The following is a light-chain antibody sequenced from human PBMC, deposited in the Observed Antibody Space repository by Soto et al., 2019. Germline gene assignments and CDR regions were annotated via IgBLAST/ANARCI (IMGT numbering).Light chain of an antibody. CDR2: EVT. Sequence: QSVLTQPASVSGSPGQSITISCTGTNSDVGTYNLVSWYQHHPGKAPKLMIYEVTKRPSGVSYRFSGSKSGNTASLTISGLQAEDEADYYCCSYAGTTTFVVFGGGTKVTVL. V-gene: IGLV2-23*02. CDR1: NSDVGTYNL. J-gene: IGLJ2*01. CDR3: CSYAGTTTFVV.